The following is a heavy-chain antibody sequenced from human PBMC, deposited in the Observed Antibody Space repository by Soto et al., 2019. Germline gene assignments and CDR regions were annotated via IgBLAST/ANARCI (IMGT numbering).Heavy chain of an antibody. J-gene: IGHJ4*02. CDR1: GFPFSTYS. Sequence: PRLSCSASGFPFSTYSMYWVRQTPGKGLEYVSAIGPNANGPYYADSVKGRFTISRDNSENKLYLQMTSLRVEDSAPYYCVNELHISTWFWGRGTLVTVSS. CDR3: VNELHISTWF. D-gene: IGHD2-21*01. V-gene: IGHV3-64D*06. CDR2: IGPNANGP.